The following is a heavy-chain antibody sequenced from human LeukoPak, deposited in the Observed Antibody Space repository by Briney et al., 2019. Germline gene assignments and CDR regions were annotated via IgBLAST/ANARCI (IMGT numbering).Heavy chain of an antibody. CDR1: GGSISGYY. CDR3: ARFKRADGWSYFDY. D-gene: IGHD6-19*01. Sequence: PSETLSLTCTVSGGSISGYYWSWIRQPPGKELEWIGFIYYSGNTNHNPSLRSRVTISIDTSKNQFSLRLISVTAADTAVYYCARFKRADGWSYFDYWGQGTLVTVSS. J-gene: IGHJ4*02. CDR2: IYYSGNT. V-gene: IGHV4-59*01.